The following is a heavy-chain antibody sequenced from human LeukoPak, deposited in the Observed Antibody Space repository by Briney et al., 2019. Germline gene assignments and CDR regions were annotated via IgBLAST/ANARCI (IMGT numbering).Heavy chain of an antibody. D-gene: IGHD4-17*01. CDR2: TTPSGESS. CDR1: GFTFSNKA. J-gene: IGHJ3*01. V-gene: IGHV3-23*01. Sequence: GGSLRLSCVASGFTFSNKAMSWVTQAPGLGLECFTSTTPSGESSGYADSVKSRFTISRDNSKNTLLLQMYSLRVDDTAIYYCARERNYGDYGNAFDVWGQGTKITVSS. CDR3: ARERNYGDYGNAFDV.